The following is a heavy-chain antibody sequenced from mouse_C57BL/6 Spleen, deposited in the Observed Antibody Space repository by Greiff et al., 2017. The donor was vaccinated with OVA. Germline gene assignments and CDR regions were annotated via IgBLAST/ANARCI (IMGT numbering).Heavy chain of an antibody. CDR1: GYAFSSSW. J-gene: IGHJ2*01. D-gene: IGHD3-2*02. V-gene: IGHV1-39*01. CDR3: ARGGETAQALDY. Sequence: VQLQQSGPELVKPGASVKISCKASGYAFSSSWMNWVKQRPGKGLEWIGVINPNYGTTSYNQKFKGKATLTVDQSSSTAYMQLNSLTSEDSAVYYCARGGETAQALDYWGQGTTLTVSS. CDR2: INPNYGTT.